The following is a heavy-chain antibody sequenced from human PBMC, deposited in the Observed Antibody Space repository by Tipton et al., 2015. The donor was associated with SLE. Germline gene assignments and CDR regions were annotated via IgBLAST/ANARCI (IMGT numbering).Heavy chain of an antibody. V-gene: IGHV5-51*03. CDR2: IYPGDSDT. Sequence: QLVQSGAEVKKPGESLKISCKGSGYSFTSYWIGWVRQMPGKGLEWMGIIYPGDSDTKYSPSFQGQVTISADKSINTAYLQWSSLQASDTAMYFCARVPDTSDYYYGDAFDIWGQGTMVTVSS. CDR3: ARVPDTSDYYYGDAFDI. D-gene: IGHD3-22*01. CDR1: GYSFTSYW. J-gene: IGHJ3*02.